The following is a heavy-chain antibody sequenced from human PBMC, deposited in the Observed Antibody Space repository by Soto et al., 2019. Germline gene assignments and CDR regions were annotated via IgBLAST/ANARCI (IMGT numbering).Heavy chain of an antibody. D-gene: IGHD6-19*01. CDR2: INAGNGNT. CDR3: ARSPGGWLYYSDY. V-gene: IGHV1-3*05. J-gene: IGHJ4*02. CDR1: RYTFTSYA. Sequence: QVQLVQSGAEEKKPGASVKVSCKASRYTFTSYAMHWVRQAPGQRLEWMGWINAGNGNTKYSQKFQGRVTITRDTSASTAYMELSSLRSEDTAVYYCARSPGGWLYYSDYWGQGTLVTVSS.